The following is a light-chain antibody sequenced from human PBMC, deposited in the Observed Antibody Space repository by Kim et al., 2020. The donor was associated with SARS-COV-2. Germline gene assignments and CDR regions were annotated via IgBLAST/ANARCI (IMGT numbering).Light chain of an antibody. CDR2: KAS. CDR1: QSIDNW. V-gene: IGKV1-5*03. J-gene: IGKJ2*01. Sequence: DIQMTQSPSTLSASVGDRVTITCRASQSIDNWLAWYQQKPQEAPKLLIYKASTLESGVPSRFSGSRAGTEFTLTISSLQPDDFATYYCQHCYSSAPYTFGHGTSWRS. CDR3: QHCYSSAPYT.